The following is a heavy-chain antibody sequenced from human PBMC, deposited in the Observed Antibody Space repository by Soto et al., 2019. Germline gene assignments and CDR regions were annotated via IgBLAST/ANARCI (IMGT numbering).Heavy chain of an antibody. CDR2: IYYSGST. CDR1: GGSISSSSYY. D-gene: IGHD2-2*01. V-gene: IGHV4-39*01. J-gene: IGHJ4*02. Sequence: QLQLQESGPGLVKPSETLSLTCTVSGGSISSSSYYWGWIRQPPGKGLEWIGSIYYSGSTYYNPSLTSXAXIXXDTSKNQFSLTLSSVTAADTAVYYCARHDPDIVVVPAAIDYWGQGTLVTVSS. CDR3: ARHDPDIVVVPAAIDY.